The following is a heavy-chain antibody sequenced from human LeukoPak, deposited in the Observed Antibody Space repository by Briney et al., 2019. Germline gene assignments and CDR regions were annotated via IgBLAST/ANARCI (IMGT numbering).Heavy chain of an antibody. CDR2: IYYSGST. V-gene: IGHV4-59*01. J-gene: IGHJ6*02. Sequence: PSETLSLTCTVSGGSISSYYWSWIRQPPGKGLEWIGCIYYSGSTNYNPSLKSRVTISVDTSKNQFSLKLSSVTAADTAVYYCARTYYDFWSGSDYGMDVWGQGTTVTVSS. D-gene: IGHD3-3*01. CDR3: ARTYYDFWSGSDYGMDV. CDR1: GGSISSYY.